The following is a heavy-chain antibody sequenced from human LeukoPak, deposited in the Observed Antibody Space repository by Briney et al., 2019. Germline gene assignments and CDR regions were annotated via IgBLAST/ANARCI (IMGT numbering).Heavy chain of an antibody. D-gene: IGHD5-18*01. CDR2: IYYSGST. V-gene: IGHV4-38-2*01. CDR3: ARLGGGYSYGYRVDY. CDR1: GYSISSGYY. Sequence: SSETLSLTCAVSGYSISSGYYWGWIRQPPGKGLEWIGSIYYSGSTYYNPSLKSRVTISVDTSKNQFSLKLSSVTAADTAVYYCARLGGGYSYGYRVDYWGQGTLVTVSS. J-gene: IGHJ4*02.